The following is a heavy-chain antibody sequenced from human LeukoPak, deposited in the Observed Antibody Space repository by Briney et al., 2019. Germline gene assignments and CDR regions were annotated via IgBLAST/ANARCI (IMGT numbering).Heavy chain of an antibody. D-gene: IGHD3-22*01. V-gene: IGHV4-34*01. J-gene: IGHJ4*02. Sequence: SETLSLTCAVYGGSFSGYYWSWIRQPPGKGLEWIGEINHSGSTNYNPSLKSRVTISVDTSKNQFSLKLSSVTAADTAVYYCASRLHYDSSGYYPPFDYWGQGTLVTVSS. CDR1: GGSFSGYY. CDR2: INHSGST. CDR3: ASRLHYDSSGYYPPFDY.